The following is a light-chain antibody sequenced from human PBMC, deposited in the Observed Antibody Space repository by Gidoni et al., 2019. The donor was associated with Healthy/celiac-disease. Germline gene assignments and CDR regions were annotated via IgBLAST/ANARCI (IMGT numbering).Light chain of an antibody. CDR3: MQALQTSYT. CDR2: WGS. CDR1: RSLLHSNGYNY. V-gene: IGKV2-28*01. Sequence: DIVMTQPPLSLPVTPGEPASITCRSSRSLLHSNGYNYLDWYLQKPGQSPQLLIYWGSNRASGVPDRFSGSGSGTDFTLKIIRVEAEDVGVYYCMQALQTSYTFXQXTKLEIK. J-gene: IGKJ2*01.